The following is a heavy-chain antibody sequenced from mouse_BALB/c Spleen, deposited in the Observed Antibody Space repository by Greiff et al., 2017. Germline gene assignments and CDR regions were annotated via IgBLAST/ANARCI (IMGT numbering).Heavy chain of an antibody. Sequence: DVQLQESGPGLVKPSQSLSLTCTVTGYSITSDYAWNWIRQFPGNKLEWMGYISYSGSTSYNPSLKSRISITRDTSKNQFFLQLNSVTTEDTATYYCARRNYGLDYWGQGTTLTVSS. CDR1: GYSITSDYA. J-gene: IGHJ2*01. CDR3: ARRNYGLDY. CDR2: ISYSGST. D-gene: IGHD1-2*01. V-gene: IGHV3-2*02.